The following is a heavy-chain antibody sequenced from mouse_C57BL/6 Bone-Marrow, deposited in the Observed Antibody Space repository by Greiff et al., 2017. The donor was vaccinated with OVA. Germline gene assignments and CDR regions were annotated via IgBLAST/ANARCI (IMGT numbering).Heavy chain of an antibody. CDR2: IDPSDSYT. CDR1: FSPFPSYW. CDR3: ARERENWDGAMDY. Sequence: VKLQQPGAELVMPGASVTLSCKASFSPFPSYWMHWVKQRPGQGLEWIGEIDPSDSYTNYNQKFKGKSTLTVDKSSSTAYMQLSSLTSEDSAVYYCARERENWDGAMDYWGQGTSVAVSS. V-gene: IGHV1-69*01. D-gene: IGHD4-1*01. J-gene: IGHJ4*01.